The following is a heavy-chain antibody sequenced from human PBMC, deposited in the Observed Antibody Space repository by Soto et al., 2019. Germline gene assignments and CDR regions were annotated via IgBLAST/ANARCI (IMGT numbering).Heavy chain of an antibody. D-gene: IGHD6-19*01. CDR1: GYSFTSYW. CDR2: IYPGDSDT. Sequence: PGESLKISCKDSGYSFTSYWIVWVRQMPGKGLEWMGIIYPGDSDTRYSPSFQGQVTISADKSISTAYLQWSSLKASDTDLYYCPRTPPDISCWGIVLDFWGQGTLVTVSS. CDR3: PRTPPDISCWGIVLDF. V-gene: IGHV5-51*01. J-gene: IGHJ4*02.